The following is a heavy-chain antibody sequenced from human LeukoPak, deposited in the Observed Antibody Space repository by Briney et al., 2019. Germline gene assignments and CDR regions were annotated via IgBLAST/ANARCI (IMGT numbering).Heavy chain of an antibody. CDR3: ARHWSSSGWLIDY. J-gene: IGHJ4*02. V-gene: IGHV4-59*08. D-gene: IGHD6-19*01. Sequence: SQTLSLTCTVSGGSISIDYWSWIRQPPGKGLEWIGYISYSGSTNYNPSLKSRVTILKDTSKNQFSLKVSSVTAADTAVYYCARHWSSSGWLIDYWGQGTLVTVSS. CDR2: ISYSGST. CDR1: GGSISIDY.